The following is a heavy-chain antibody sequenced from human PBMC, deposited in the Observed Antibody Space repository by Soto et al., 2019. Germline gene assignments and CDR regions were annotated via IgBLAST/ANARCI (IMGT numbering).Heavy chain of an antibody. CDR3: AKGYSGYVLSGFDY. V-gene: IGHV3-9*01. D-gene: IGHD5-12*01. CDR1: GFTFDDYA. Sequence: GGSLRLSCAASGFTFDDYAMHWVRQAPGKGLEWVSGISWNSGSIGYADSVKGRFTISRDNAKNSLYLQTNSLRAEDTALYYCAKGYSGYVLSGFDYWGQGTLVTVSS. J-gene: IGHJ4*02. CDR2: ISWNSGSI.